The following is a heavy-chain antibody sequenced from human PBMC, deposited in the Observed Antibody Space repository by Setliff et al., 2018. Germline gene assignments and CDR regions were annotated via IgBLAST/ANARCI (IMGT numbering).Heavy chain of an antibody. CDR3: ARVYAYSYGFDS. CDR1: GFTFDDYG. J-gene: IGHJ4*02. Sequence: RAGGSLRLSCAASGFTFDDYGMSWVRQAPGKGLEWVSGINWNGGSTGYADSVKGRFTISRDNAKNSLYLQMNSLRAEDTALYYCARVYAYSYGFDSWGQGTQVTVSS. CDR2: INWNGGST. V-gene: IGHV3-20*04. D-gene: IGHD5-18*01.